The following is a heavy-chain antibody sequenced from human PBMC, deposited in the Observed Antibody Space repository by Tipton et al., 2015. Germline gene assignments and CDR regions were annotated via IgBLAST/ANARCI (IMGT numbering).Heavy chain of an antibody. D-gene: IGHD3-3*01. CDR3: ARDAGITIFGVVIKPADYYYGMDV. V-gene: IGHV3-48*01. CDR2: ISSSSSTI. J-gene: IGHJ6*02. Sequence: GSLRLSCAASGFTFSSYSMNWVRQAPGKGLEWVSYISSSSSTIYYADSVKGRFTISRDNVKNSLYLLMNSLRAEDTAVYYCARDAGITIFGVVIKPADYYYGMDVWGQGTTVTVSS. CDR1: GFTFSSYS.